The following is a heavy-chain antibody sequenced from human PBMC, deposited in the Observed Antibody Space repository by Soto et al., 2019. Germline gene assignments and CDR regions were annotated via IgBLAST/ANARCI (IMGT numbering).Heavy chain of an antibody. J-gene: IGHJ4*02. CDR3: VKDRDLSGRLSGY. V-gene: IGHV1-18*01. D-gene: IGHD1-26*01. Sequence: SVEVSSKAFCYTFTSYGITWVRQAPGQGLEWMGWISTSHGYTSYAQNVQCRVTMTRDTATSTAYMELMSLRSDDTAVYYCVKDRDLSGRLSGYWGQGSLFTVSS. CDR1: CYTFTSYG. CDR2: ISTSHGYT.